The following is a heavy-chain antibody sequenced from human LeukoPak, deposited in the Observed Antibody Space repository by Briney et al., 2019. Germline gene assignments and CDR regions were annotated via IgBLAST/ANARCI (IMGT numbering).Heavy chain of an antibody. V-gene: IGHV4-4*07. CDR1: GGSISSYY. Sequence: SETLSLTCTVSGGSISSYYWSWIRQPPGKGLEWIGRIYTSGSTDYNPSLKSRVTMSVDTSKKQFSLNLSSVTAADTAVYYCAREDCSGGFCYPFDYWGQGSLVTVSS. CDR3: AREDCSGGFCYPFDY. CDR2: IYTSGST. D-gene: IGHD2-15*01. J-gene: IGHJ4*02.